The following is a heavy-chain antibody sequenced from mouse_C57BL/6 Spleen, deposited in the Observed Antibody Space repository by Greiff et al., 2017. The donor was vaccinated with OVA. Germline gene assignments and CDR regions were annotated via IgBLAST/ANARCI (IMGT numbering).Heavy chain of an antibody. Sequence: EVKLMESGPGLVKPSQSLSLTCSVTGYSITSGYYWNWIRQFPGNKLEWMGYISYDGSNNYNPSLKNRISITRDTSKNQFFLKLNSVTTEDTATYYCARDSNYPYAMDYWGQGTSVTVSS. V-gene: IGHV3-6*01. D-gene: IGHD2-5*01. CDR3: ARDSNYPYAMDY. CDR2: ISYDGSN. J-gene: IGHJ4*01. CDR1: GYSITSGYY.